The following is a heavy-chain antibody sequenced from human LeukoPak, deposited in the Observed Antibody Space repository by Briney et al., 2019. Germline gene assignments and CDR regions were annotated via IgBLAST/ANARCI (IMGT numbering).Heavy chain of an antibody. D-gene: IGHD3-16*02. CDR1: GYTFNSYG. V-gene: IGHV1-18*01. CDR2: ISAYNGNT. Sequence: GASVKVSCKASGYTFNSYGISWVRQAPGQGLEWMGWISAYNGNTNYPQKLQGRVTMTTDTSTSTAYMELRSLRSDDTAVYYCARIITFGGVIVIPGAFDIWGQGTMVTVSS. J-gene: IGHJ3*02. CDR3: ARIITFGGVIVIPGAFDI.